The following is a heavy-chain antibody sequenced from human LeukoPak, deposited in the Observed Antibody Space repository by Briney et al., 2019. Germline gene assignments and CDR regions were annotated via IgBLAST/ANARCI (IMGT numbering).Heavy chain of an antibody. CDR1: GFTFSSYW. J-gene: IGHJ4*02. CDR3: ARDPEWHDILTGYYGY. D-gene: IGHD3-9*01. V-gene: IGHV3-7*01. CDR2: IKQDGSEK. Sequence: PGGSLRLSCAASGFTFSSYWMSWVRQAPGKGLEWVANIKQDGSEKYYVDSVKGRFTISRDNAKNSLYLQMNSLRDEDTAVYYCARDPEWHDILTGYYGYWGQGTLVTVSS.